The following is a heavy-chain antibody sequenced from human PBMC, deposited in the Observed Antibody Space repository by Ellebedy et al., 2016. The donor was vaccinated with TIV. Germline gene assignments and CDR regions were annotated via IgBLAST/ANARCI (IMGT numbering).Heavy chain of an antibody. CDR2: ISWNSGSI. CDR1: GFTFDDYA. V-gene: IGHV3-9*01. D-gene: IGHD5-24*01. J-gene: IGHJ4*02. CDR3: ANSDEVATIQFDY. Sequence: PGGSLRLSCAASGFTFDDYAMHWVRQAPGKGLEWVSGISWNSGSIGYADSVKGRFTISRDNAKNSLYLQMNSLRAEDTALYYCANSDEVATIQFDYWGQGTLVTVSS.